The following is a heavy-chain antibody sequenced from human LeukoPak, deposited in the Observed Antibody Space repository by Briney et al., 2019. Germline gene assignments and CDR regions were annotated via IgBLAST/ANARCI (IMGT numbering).Heavy chain of an antibody. V-gene: IGHV4-38-2*02. CDR2: IYHSGST. CDR1: GYSISSGYY. Sequence: SETLSLTCTVSGYSISSGYYWGWIRQPPGKGLEWIGSIYHSGSTYYNPSLKSRVTISVDTSKNQFSLKLSSVTAADTAVYYCAKDLLWFGEPPRWGAFDIWGQGTMVTVSS. J-gene: IGHJ3*02. CDR3: AKDLLWFGEPPRWGAFDI. D-gene: IGHD3-10*01.